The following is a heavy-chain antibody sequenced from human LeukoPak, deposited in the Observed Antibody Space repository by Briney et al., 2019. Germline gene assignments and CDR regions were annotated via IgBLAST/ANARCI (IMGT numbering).Heavy chain of an antibody. CDR3: ARAGRWLQLRYFDY. D-gene: IGHD5-24*01. V-gene: IGHV1-2*02. Sequence: ASVTVSCKASGYTFTGYYMHWVRQAPGQGLEWMGWINPNSGGTNYAQKFQGRVTMTRDTSISTAYMELSRLRSDDTAVYYCARAGRWLQLRYFDYWGQGTLVTVSS. J-gene: IGHJ4*02. CDR2: INPNSGGT. CDR1: GYTFTGYY.